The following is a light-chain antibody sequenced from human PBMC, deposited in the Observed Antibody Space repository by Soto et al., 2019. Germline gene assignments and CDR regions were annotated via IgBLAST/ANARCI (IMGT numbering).Light chain of an antibody. Sequence: EIVLTQSPGTLSLSPGERATLSCRASQSVSSSYLAWYQQKPGQAPRLLIYDASRATGIPDRFSASGSGTDFALTITRVEPEGFAVYYCQHYGTSALFGPGTKVDI. CDR3: QHYGTSAL. J-gene: IGKJ3*01. V-gene: IGKV3-20*01. CDR2: DAS. CDR1: QSVSSSY.